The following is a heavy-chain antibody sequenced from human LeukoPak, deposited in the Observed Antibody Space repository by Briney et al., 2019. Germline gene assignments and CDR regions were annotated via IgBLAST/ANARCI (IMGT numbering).Heavy chain of an antibody. Sequence: GASVKLSCKASGYTFTSYGISWGRQAPGQGLEWLGCVTAYSFNTNPPQKFKGTVTMTTDTSTSTAYRELRSLRSDDTAVYYCARDYGDYVIGFDYWGQGTLGTVSS. J-gene: IGHJ4*02. CDR1: GYTFTSYG. D-gene: IGHD4-17*01. CDR3: ARDYGDYVIGFDY. V-gene: IGHV1-18*01. CDR2: VTAYSFNT.